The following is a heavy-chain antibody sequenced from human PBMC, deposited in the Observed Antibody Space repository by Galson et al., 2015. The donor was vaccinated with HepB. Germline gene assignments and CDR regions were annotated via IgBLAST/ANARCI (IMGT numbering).Heavy chain of an antibody. Sequence: SLRLSCAASGFTFRNYIMNWVRQAPGKGLEWISYISASFDTIYYADSVKGRFTISRDNAQNSVYLQMNSLRDEDTAIYYCARQVKTLIGGYYFDYWGQGTLVTVSS. D-gene: IGHD3-22*01. J-gene: IGHJ4*02. CDR2: ISASFDTI. V-gene: IGHV3-48*02. CDR1: GFTFRNYI. CDR3: ARQVKTLIGGYYFDY.